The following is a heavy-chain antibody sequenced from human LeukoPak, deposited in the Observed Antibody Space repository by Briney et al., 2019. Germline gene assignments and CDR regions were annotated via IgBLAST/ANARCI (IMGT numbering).Heavy chain of an antibody. D-gene: IGHD5-12*01. CDR1: GFTFSSYA. Sequence: GGSLRLSCAASGFTFSSYAMSWVRQAPGKGLEWVSAISGSGGSTYYADSVKGRFTISRDNSKNTLYLQMNSLRAEDTAVYYCATRRGYDYPPLAVAGYNWFDPWGQGTLVTVSS. V-gene: IGHV3-23*01. J-gene: IGHJ5*02. CDR2: ISGSGGST. CDR3: ATRRGYDYPPLAVAGYNWFDP.